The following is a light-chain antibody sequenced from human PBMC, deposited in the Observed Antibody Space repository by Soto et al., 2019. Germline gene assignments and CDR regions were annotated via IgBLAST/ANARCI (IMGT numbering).Light chain of an antibody. CDR1: SSNIGAGYD. V-gene: IGLV1-40*01. J-gene: IGLJ3*02. CDR2: DNN. CDR3: QSFDVSLSGGDWV. Sequence: QPVLTQPPSVSGAPGQRVTISCTGSSSNIGAGYDVHWYQQLPGTVPKLLIYDNNNRPSGVPDRFSGSKSGTSASLAITGLQAEDEADYYCQSFDVSLSGGDWVFGGGTKLTVL.